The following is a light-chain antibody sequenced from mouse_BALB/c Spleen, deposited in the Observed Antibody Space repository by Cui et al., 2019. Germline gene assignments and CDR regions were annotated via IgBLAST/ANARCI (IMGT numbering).Light chain of an antibody. CDR2: DTS. J-gene: IGKJ4*01. Sequence: QIVLTQSPAIMSASPGEKVTMTCSASSSVRYMNWYQQKSGTYPKRWIEDTSKLASGVPARFSGSGSGTSYSLTISSMEAEDAATYYCQQWSSNPPTFGSGTKLEIK. V-gene: IGKV4-59*01. CDR1: SSVRY. CDR3: QQWSSNPPT.